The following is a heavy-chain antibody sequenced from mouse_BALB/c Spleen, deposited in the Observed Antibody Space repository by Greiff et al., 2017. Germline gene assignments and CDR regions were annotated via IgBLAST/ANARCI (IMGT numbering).Heavy chain of an antibody. CDR3: SRDGTVPAMDY. D-gene: IGHD4-1*01. V-gene: IGHV2-6-7*01. Sequence: QVQLKQSGPGLVAPSQSLSITCTVSGFSLTGYGVNWVRQPPGKGLEWLGMIWGDGSTDYNSALKSRLSISKDNSKSQVFLKMNSLQTYDTARYYCSRDGTVPAMDYWGQGTSVTVSS. CDR2: IWGDGST. J-gene: IGHJ4*01. CDR1: GFSLTGYG.